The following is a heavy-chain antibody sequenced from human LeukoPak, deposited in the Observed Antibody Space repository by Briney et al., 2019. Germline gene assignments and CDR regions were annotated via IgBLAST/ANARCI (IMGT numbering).Heavy chain of an antibody. CDR2: IKQDGSEI. CDR1: GFTFSSLW. V-gene: IGHV3-7*01. CDR3: ASGSGFLFDH. J-gene: IGHJ4*02. D-gene: IGHD6-19*01. Sequence: GGSLRLSCAASGFTFSSLWMTWVRQAPGRGLEWVANIKQDGSEIYYVDSVKGRFTISRDNAKNSLYLQMNSLRAEDTAVYYCASGSGFLFDHWGQGTLATVSS.